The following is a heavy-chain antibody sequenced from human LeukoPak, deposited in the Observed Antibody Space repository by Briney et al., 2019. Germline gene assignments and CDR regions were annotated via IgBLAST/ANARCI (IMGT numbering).Heavy chain of an antibody. Sequence: GGSLRLSCAASGFTFSSYSMNWVRQAPGKGLEWVSSISSSSSYIYYADSVKGRFTISRDNAKNSLYLQMNGLRAEDTAVYYCARDRGTVTTAESAFDIWGQGTMVTVSS. D-gene: IGHD4-17*01. V-gene: IGHV3-21*01. CDR1: GFTFSSYS. CDR2: ISSSSSYI. J-gene: IGHJ3*02. CDR3: ARDRGTVTTAESAFDI.